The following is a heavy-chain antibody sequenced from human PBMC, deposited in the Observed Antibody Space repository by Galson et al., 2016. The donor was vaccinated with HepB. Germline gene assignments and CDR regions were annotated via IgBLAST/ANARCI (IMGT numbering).Heavy chain of an antibody. CDR2: IYDSGSP. CDR3: AGSKVGDWDWYFDL. D-gene: IGHD2-21*02. V-gene: IGHV4-59*01. J-gene: IGHJ2*01. CDR1: GGSISSYY. Sequence: SETLSLTCAVSGGSISSYYWSWIRQPPGKGLEWIGYIYDSGSPKYNPSLNSRVTISEDTSKNQFSLRLTSVTAADTGVYYCAGSKVGDWDWYFDLWGRGTLLTVSS.